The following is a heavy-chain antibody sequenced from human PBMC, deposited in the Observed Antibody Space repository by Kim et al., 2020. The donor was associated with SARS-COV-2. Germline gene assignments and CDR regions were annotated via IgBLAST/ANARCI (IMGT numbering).Heavy chain of an antibody. J-gene: IGHJ6*02. D-gene: IGHD3-3*01. V-gene: IGHV1-69*13. CDR1: GGTFSSYA. CDR2: IIPIFGTA. Sequence: SVKVSCKASGGTFSSYAISWVRQAPGQGLEWMGGIIPIFGTANYAQKFQGRVTITADESTSTAYMELSSLRSEDTAVYYCAESITIFGPNRGLIGYYYYYGMDVWGQGTTVTVSS. CDR3: AESITIFGPNRGLIGYYYYYGMDV.